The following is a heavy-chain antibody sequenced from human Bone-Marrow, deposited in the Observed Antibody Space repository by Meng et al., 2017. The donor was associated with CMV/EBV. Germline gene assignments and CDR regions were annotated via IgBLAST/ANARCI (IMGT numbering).Heavy chain of an antibody. Sequence: GGSLRLSCAASGFTFSSYEMNWVRQAPGKGLEWVSYISSSGSTIYYADSVKGRFTISRDNAKNSLYLQMNSLRAEDTAVYYCARSSRVVDVYYYYGMDVWGQGTTVTVSS. CDR2: ISSSGSTI. D-gene: IGHD2-15*01. CDR1: GFTFSSYE. J-gene: IGHJ6*02. CDR3: ARSSRVVDVYYYYGMDV. V-gene: IGHV3-48*03.